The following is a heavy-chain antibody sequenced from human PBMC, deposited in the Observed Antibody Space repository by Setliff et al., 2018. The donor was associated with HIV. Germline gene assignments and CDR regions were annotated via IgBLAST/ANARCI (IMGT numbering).Heavy chain of an antibody. CDR2: ISPSSSTL. CDR1: GLTFSSYS. CDR3: AKGHTFMAP. V-gene: IGHV3-48*01. Sequence: TGGSLRLSCVASGLTFSSYSMNWVRQAPGKGLEWVSYISPSSSTLYYADSVKGRFTISRDNAKNSLYLQMNTLRAEDTATYFCAKGHTFMAPWGPGTMVTVSS. D-gene: IGHD3-3*02. J-gene: IGHJ3*01.